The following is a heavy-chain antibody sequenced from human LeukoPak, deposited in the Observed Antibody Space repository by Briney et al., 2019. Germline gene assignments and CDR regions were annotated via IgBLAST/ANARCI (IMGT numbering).Heavy chain of an antibody. Sequence: GGSLRPSCAASRFTFSTYWMHWVRQAPGKGLVWVSRIDTDGSTTRYADSVKGRFTISRDNAENTLYLQMDSLRAEDTALYYCARTRGNAFDIWGQGTMVTVSS. V-gene: IGHV3-74*01. D-gene: IGHD3-10*01. CDR2: IDTDGSTT. CDR1: RFTFSTYW. CDR3: ARTRGNAFDI. J-gene: IGHJ3*02.